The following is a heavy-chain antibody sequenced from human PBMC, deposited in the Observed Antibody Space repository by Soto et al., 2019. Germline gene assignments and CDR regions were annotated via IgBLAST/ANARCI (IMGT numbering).Heavy chain of an antibody. CDR2: ISGHSGNT. CDR1: GYSFSSYR. V-gene: IGHV1-18*01. D-gene: IGHD3-22*01. J-gene: IGHJ4*02. CDR3: ARDLSAIATAY. Sequence: QVQLVQSGPEVKQPGASVKVSCKAFGYSFSSYRITWVRQAPGQGLEWMGWISGHSGNTQYAQKVQGRVTLTTDSSTNTAYMGLRSLTSDDTAVYYRARDLSAIATAYWGQGSRVTVSS.